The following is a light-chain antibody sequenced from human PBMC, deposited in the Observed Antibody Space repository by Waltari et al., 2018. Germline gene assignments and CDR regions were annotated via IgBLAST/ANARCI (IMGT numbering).Light chain of an antibody. CDR1: QSISSY. V-gene: IGKV1-39*01. CDR3: QQSYSTLPST. CDR2: AAS. J-gene: IGKJ5*01. Sequence: DIQMTQSPSSLSASVGDRVTITCRASQSISSYLNWYQQKPGKAPKLLIYAASSLQSGVPSRFSGSGSGTDFTLTISSRQPEDFATYYCQQSYSTLPSTFGQGTRLESK.